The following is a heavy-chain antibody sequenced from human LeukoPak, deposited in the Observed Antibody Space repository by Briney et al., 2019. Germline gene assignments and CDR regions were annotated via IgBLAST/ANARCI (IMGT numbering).Heavy chain of an antibody. J-gene: IGHJ6*03. D-gene: IGHD3-3*01. CDR1: GFTFSSYS. V-gene: IGHV3-21*01. Sequence: GGSLRLSCAASGFTFSSYSMNWVRQAPGKGLEWVSSISSSSSYIYYADSVKGRFTISRDNAKNSLYLQMNSLRAEDTAVYYCARGGYDFWSGYYTGDYYYYMDVWGKGTTVTVSS. CDR2: ISSSSSYI. CDR3: ARGGYDFWSGYYTGDYYYYMDV.